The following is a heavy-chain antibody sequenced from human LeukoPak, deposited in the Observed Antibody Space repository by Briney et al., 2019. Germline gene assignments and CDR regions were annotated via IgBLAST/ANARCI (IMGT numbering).Heavy chain of an antibody. CDR1: GFTVSSNY. V-gene: IGHV3-53*01. D-gene: IGHD3-10*01. Sequence: PGGSLRLSCAASGFTVSSNYMSWVRQAPGKGLEWVSVIYSGGSTYYADSVKGRFTISRDNSKNTLYLQMNSLRAEDTAVYYCASGSGSYRTPCYYMAVWDTGTTVTVSS. CDR3: ASGSGSYRTPCYYMAV. J-gene: IGHJ6*03. CDR2: IYSGGST.